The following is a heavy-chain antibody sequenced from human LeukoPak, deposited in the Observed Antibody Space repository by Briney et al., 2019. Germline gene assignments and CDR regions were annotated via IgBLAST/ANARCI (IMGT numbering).Heavy chain of an antibody. V-gene: IGHV1-2*02. CDR3: ANNYHYAMEV. Sequence: ASVTLSCKASGYTFTVYSMHWVRQAPGQGLEWMGWINPNSGRTYAQKFQGRVTMTSDTSISTAYMELSRLTADDTAVYYCANNYHYAMEVWGQGTTVTVSS. CDR2: INPNSGR. CDR1: GYTFTVYS. D-gene: IGHD5-24*01. J-gene: IGHJ6*02.